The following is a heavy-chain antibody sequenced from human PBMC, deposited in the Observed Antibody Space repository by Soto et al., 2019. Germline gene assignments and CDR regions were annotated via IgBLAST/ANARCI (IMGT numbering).Heavy chain of an antibody. CDR3: ARGIYDILTGYYYYYGMDV. Sequence: SETLSLTCTVSGGSISSSSYYWGWIRQPPGKGLEWIGSIYYSGSTYYNPSLKSRVTISVDTSKNQFSLKLSSVTAADTAVYYCARGIYDILTGYYYYYGMDVWGQGTTVTVSS. CDR2: IYYSGST. D-gene: IGHD3-9*01. CDR1: GGSISSSSYY. V-gene: IGHV4-39*07. J-gene: IGHJ6*02.